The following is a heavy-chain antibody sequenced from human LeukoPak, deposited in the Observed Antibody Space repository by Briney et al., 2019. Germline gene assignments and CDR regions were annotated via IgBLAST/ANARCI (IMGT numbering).Heavy chain of an antibody. CDR1: GFTFSSFG. D-gene: IGHD6-19*01. CDR3: ARDPYSGGYGAYYYYYMDV. Sequence: PGGSLRLSCAASGFTFSSFGMNWVRQAPGKGLEWVSSISSSSSSYIYYADSVRGRFTISRDNAENSLYLQMNSLRDEDTAVYYCARDPYSGGYGAYYYYYMDVWGKGTTVTVSS. CDR2: ISSSSSSYI. J-gene: IGHJ6*03. V-gene: IGHV3-21*01.